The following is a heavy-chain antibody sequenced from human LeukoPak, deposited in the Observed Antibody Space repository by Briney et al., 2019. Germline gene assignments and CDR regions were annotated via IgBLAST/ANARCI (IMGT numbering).Heavy chain of an antibody. D-gene: IGHD1-14*01. CDR2: IKSKTDGGTT. Sequence: PGGSLGLSCAASGFTFSNAWMSWVRQAPGKGLEWVGRIKSKTDGGTTDYAAPVKGRFTISRDDSKNTLYLQMNSLKTEDTAVYYCTTDLAEYDAFDIWGQGTMVTVSS. CDR3: TTDLAEYDAFDI. V-gene: IGHV3-15*01. J-gene: IGHJ3*02. CDR1: GFTFSNAW.